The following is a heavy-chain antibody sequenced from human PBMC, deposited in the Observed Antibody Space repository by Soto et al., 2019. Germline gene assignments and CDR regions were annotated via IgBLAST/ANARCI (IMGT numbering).Heavy chain of an antibody. CDR3: ARTYGGYYDY. V-gene: IGHV4-31*03. CDR2: IYYSGST. Sequence: SETLALTCTVSGGSISSGGYYWSWIRQHPGKGLEWIGYIYYSGSTYYNPSLKSRVTISVDTSKNQFSLKLRSVTAADTAVYYCARTYGGYYDYWGQGTLVTVSS. D-gene: IGHD2-8*01. CDR1: GGSISSGGYY. J-gene: IGHJ4*02.